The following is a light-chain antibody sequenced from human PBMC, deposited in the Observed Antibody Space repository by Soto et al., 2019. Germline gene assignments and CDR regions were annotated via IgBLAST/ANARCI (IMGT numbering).Light chain of an antibody. Sequence: QSALTQPASVSGSPGQSITISCTGTSSDVGSYNLVSWYQQHPGKAPKLMIYEVSERPSGVSSRFSGSKSGNTASLTISGLQADDEADYYCCSYASSSPWVFGGGTKLTVL. CDR2: EVS. CDR1: SSDVGSYNL. V-gene: IGLV2-23*02. J-gene: IGLJ3*02. CDR3: CSYASSSPWV.